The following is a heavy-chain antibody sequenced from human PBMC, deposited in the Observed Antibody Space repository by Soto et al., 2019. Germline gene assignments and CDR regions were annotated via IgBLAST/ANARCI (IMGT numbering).Heavy chain of an antibody. V-gene: IGHV4-59*01. D-gene: IGHD2-15*01. Sequence: SETLSLTCTVSGGSISSYYWSWIRQPPGKGLEWIGYLYYSGSTNYNPSLKSRVTISVDTSKNQFSLKLSSVTAADTAVYYCATCSGGSCYSGPFDYWGQGTLVTVSS. CDR2: LYYSGST. CDR1: GGSISSYY. CDR3: ATCSGGSCYSGPFDY. J-gene: IGHJ4*02.